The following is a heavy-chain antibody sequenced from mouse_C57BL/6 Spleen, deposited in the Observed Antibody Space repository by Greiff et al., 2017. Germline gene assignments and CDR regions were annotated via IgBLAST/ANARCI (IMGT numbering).Heavy chain of an antibody. J-gene: IGHJ1*03. D-gene: IGHD1-1*01. CDR1: GFTFSDYY. CDR2: INYDGSST. CDR3: ARDRDYDGSSPDWDCDV. Sequence: EVQLQESEGGLVQPGSSMKLSCTASGFTFSDYYMAWVRQVPEKGLEWVANINYDGSSTYYLDSLKSRFIISRDNAKNILYLQMSSLKSEDTATYYCARDRDYDGSSPDWDCDVWGTGTTGTVSS. V-gene: IGHV5-16*01.